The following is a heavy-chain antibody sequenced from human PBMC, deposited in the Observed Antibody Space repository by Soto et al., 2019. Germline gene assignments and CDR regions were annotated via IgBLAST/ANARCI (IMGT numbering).Heavy chain of an antibody. Sequence: GGSLRLSCAASGFTFSSYAMSWVRQAPGKGLEWVSAISGSGGSTYYADSVKGRFTISRDNSKNTLYLQMNSLRAKDTAVYYCAKFAWYQLLNPTYYYYMDVWGKGTTVTVSS. V-gene: IGHV3-23*01. J-gene: IGHJ6*03. CDR2: ISGSGGST. CDR1: GFTFSSYA. D-gene: IGHD2-2*02. CDR3: AKFAWYQLLNPTYYYYMDV.